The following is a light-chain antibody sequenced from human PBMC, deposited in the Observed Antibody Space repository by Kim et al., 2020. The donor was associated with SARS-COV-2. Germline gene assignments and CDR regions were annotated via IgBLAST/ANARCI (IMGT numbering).Light chain of an antibody. J-gene: IGLJ3*02. CDR1: VGHIASNY. Sequence: GTTVTIPRPPRVGHIASNYVQGYQQRPGSAPTTVIYEDNQRPSGVPDRFSGSIDSSSNSASLTISGLKTEDEADYYCQSYDSSNWVFGGGTQLTVL. CDR3: QSYDSSNWV. CDR2: EDN. V-gene: IGLV6-57*03.